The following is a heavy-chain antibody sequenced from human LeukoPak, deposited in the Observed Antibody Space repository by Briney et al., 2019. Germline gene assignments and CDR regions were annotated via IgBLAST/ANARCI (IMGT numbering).Heavy chain of an antibody. CDR1: GFTFTDYW. CDR3: ARAGAYHFDN. CDR2: INTDTRGT. J-gene: IGHJ4*02. D-gene: IGHD3-16*01. Sequence: GGSLRLSCAASGFTFTDYWMHWVRQAPGKGLVWVSIINTDTRGTYYADSVKGRFTISRDNAKSTLYLQTDSLRAEDTAVYYCARAGAYHFDNWGQGTLVTVSS. V-gene: IGHV3-74*01.